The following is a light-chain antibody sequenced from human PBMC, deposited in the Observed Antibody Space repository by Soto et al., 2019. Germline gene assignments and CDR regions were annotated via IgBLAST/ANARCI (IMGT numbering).Light chain of an antibody. CDR2: STS. J-gene: IGLJ3*02. CDR3: LVFDADAWV. CDR1: TGAVTNGYY. Sequence: QAVVTQEPSLTVCPGGTVTLTCASSTGAVTNGYYPNWFQQKPGQAPRALIYSTSNKYSWTPARFSGSLLGGKAALTLSGVQPEDEADSYCLVFDADAWVFGGGTKLTVL. V-gene: IGLV7-43*01.